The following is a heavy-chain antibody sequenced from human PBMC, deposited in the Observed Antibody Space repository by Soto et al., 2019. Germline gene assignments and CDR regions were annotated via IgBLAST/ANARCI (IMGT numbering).Heavy chain of an antibody. V-gene: IGHV1-2*02. J-gene: IGHJ4*02. CDR3: ARGEYGNGGYPFTYFDY. CDR1: GYSFTGYY. Sequence: ASVKVSCKASGYSFTGYYIHWVRQAPGQGLEWMGWINPDSGATNYAQNFQGRVTLTSDTSISTASMDLTSLTSDDTAVYYCARGEYGNGGYPFTYFDYWGQGTLVTVSA. CDR2: INPDSGAT. D-gene: IGHD3-22*01.